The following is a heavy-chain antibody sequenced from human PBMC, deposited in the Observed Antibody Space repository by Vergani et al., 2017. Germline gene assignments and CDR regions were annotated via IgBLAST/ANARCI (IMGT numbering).Heavy chain of an antibody. Sequence: QVKLQESGPGLLKPSQTLSLTCTVSGESIRSGSHYWSWIRQPAGKGPEWIGHIHTGGSTDLNPSFKSRVSISVDTSKSQFSLKLNSVTVADTAVYYCARAYGRYDWFDYWGQRTLVTVSS. D-gene: IGHD1-20*01. J-gene: IGHJ4*01. V-gene: IGHV4-61*02. CDR3: ARAYGRYDWFDY. CDR1: GESIRSGSHY. CDR2: IHTGGST.